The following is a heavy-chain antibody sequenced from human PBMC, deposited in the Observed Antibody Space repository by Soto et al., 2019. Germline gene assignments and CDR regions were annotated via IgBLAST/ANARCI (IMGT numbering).Heavy chain of an antibody. Sequence: QVQLVQSGAEVKKPGASVKVSCKASGYTFTSYGISWVRQAPGQGLEWMGWISAYNGNTNYAQKLQGRVTMTTDTSPSTAYMELRSLRSDDTAVYYCARPYCSSTSCQLHYFDYWGQGTLVTVSS. J-gene: IGHJ4*02. V-gene: IGHV1-18*01. D-gene: IGHD2-2*01. CDR2: ISAYNGNT. CDR1: GYTFTSYG. CDR3: ARPYCSSTSCQLHYFDY.